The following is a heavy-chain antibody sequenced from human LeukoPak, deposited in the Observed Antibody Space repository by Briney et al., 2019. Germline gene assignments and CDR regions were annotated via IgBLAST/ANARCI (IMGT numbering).Heavy chain of an antibody. V-gene: IGHV1-2*02. J-gene: IGHJ5*02. CDR3: ARVSRSIAARRANWFDP. Sequence: ASVKVSCKASGYTFTGYYMHWVRQAPGQGLEWMGWINPNSGGTNYAQKFQGRVTMTRDTSISTAYMELSRLRSDDTAVYYCARVSRSIAARRANWFDPWGQGTLVTVSS. CDR1: GYTFTGYY. CDR2: INPNSGGT. D-gene: IGHD6-6*01.